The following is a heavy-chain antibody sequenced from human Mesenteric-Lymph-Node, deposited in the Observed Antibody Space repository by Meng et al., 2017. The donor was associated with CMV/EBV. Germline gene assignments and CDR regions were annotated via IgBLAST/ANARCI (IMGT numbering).Heavy chain of an antibody. CDR3: ARDPYGSGSSALDY. D-gene: IGHD3-10*01. J-gene: IGHJ4*02. V-gene: IGHV1-46*01. CDR2: INPDGGST. Sequence: SVKVSCKASGYTFTSYYMHWVRQAPGQGLAWMGIINPDGGSTIYAQKIQGRVAMTRDTSTSTVYMDLSSLRPEDTAVYYCARDPYGSGSSALDYWGQGTLVTVSS. CDR1: GYTFTSYY.